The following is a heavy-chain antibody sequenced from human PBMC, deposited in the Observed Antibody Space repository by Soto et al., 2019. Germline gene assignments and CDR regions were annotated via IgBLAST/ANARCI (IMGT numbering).Heavy chain of an antibody. CDR1: GFTFSSYS. V-gene: IGHV3-48*01. Sequence: GGSLRLSCAASGFTFSSYSMNWVRQAPGKGLEWVSYISSSSSTIYYADSVKGRFTISRDNAKNSLYLQMNSLRAEDTAVYYCARVRMVAAIDYWGQGTLVTVSS. J-gene: IGHJ4*02. CDR3: ARVRMVAAIDY. CDR2: ISSSSSTI. D-gene: IGHD2-15*01.